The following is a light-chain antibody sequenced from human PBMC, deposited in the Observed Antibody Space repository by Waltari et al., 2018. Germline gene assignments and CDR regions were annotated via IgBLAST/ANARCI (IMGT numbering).Light chain of an antibody. J-gene: IGLJ1*01. Sequence: SSELTQAPSVSVSPGQTANIPCSGDKLAKKYNAWYQQKTGQSPVLVIFQDRERPSGIPERFSGSNSGNTATLTISGTQVMDEVDYYCQAWDGTTYVFGSGTRVSV. V-gene: IGLV3-1*01. CDR2: QDR. CDR1: KLAKKY. CDR3: QAWDGTTYV.